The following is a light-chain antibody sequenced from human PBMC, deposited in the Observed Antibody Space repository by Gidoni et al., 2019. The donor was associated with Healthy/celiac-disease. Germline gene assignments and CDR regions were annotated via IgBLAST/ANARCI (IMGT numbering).Light chain of an antibody. J-gene: IGKJ4*01. Sequence: ESVLTQTPATLSWSPGERATLSCRASQSVSSYLAWYQQKPGQAPRLLLYYASNGATGIPARFSGSGSSTDFTITTSSLEPPDFSAYYCQQRSNWPPLTFGRGTKVEIK. CDR3: QQRSNWPPLT. V-gene: IGKV3-11*01. CDR2: YAS. CDR1: QSVSSY.